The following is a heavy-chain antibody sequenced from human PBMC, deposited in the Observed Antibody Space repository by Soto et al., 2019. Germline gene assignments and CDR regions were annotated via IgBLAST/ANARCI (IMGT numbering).Heavy chain of an antibody. J-gene: IGHJ4*02. CDR3: ARVEGGYSYGLDY. CDR2: ISSSSSYT. D-gene: IGHD5-18*01. CDR1: GFTFSDYY. Sequence: GGSLRLSCAASGFTFSDYYMSWIRQAPGKGLEWVSYISSSSSYTNYADSVKGRFTISRDNAKNSLYLQMNSLRAEDTAVYYCARVEGGYSYGLDYWGQGTLVTVSS. V-gene: IGHV3-11*05.